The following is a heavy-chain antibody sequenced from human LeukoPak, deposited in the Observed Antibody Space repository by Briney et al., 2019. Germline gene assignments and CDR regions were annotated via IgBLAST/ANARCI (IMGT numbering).Heavy chain of an antibody. CDR1: GYTFTSYY. D-gene: IGHD2-15*01. Sequence: APVKVSCRASGYTFTSYYMHWVRQAPGQGLEWMGIINPSGGSTSYAQKFQGRVTMTRDTATSTVYMELSSLRSEDTAVYYCARRLGYCSGGSCPRRDAFDIWGQGTMVTVSS. V-gene: IGHV1-46*01. CDR2: INPSGGST. J-gene: IGHJ3*02. CDR3: ARRLGYCSGGSCPRRDAFDI.